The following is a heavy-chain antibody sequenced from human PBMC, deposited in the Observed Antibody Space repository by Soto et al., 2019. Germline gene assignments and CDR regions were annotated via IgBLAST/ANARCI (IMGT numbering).Heavy chain of an antibody. J-gene: IGHJ4*02. D-gene: IGHD6-13*01. CDR1: GFTFSSYA. V-gene: IGHV3-23*01. Sequence: GGSLRLSCAASGFTFSSYAMSWVRRAPGKGLEWVSAISGSGGTTYYADSVKGRFTISRDNSKNTLYLQVSSLRAEDTAVYYCAKRGSSWSPFDYWGQGTQVTVSS. CDR2: ISGSGGTT. CDR3: AKRGSSWSPFDY.